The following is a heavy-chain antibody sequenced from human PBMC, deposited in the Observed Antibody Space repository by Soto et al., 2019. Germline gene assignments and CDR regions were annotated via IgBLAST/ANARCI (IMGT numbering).Heavy chain of an antibody. CDR1: GFTFSSYW. Sequence: EVQLVESGGGLVQPGGSLRLSCAASGFTFSSYWMHWVRQAPGKGLVWVSRINNDGSSTNYADSVKGRFTISRDNAKNALYLQMNSLRAEDTAVYYCARAYGVKFDYWGQGALVTVSS. CDR3: ARAYGVKFDY. CDR2: INNDGSST. J-gene: IGHJ4*02. V-gene: IGHV3-74*01. D-gene: IGHD4-17*01.